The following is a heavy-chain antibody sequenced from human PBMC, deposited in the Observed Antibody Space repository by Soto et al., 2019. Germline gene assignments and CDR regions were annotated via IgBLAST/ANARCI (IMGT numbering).Heavy chain of an antibody. CDR2: IYYSGST. CDR3: AREVVVVAASTVATTNYNWFDP. V-gene: IGHV4-30-4*01. D-gene: IGHD2-15*01. Sequence: PSETLSLTCTVSGGSISSGGYYWSWIRQPPGKGLEWIGYIYYSGSTYYNPSLKSRVTISVDTSKNQFSLKLSSVTAADTAVYYCAREVVVVAASTVATTNYNWFDPWGQGTLVTVSS. CDR1: GGSISSGGYY. J-gene: IGHJ5*02.